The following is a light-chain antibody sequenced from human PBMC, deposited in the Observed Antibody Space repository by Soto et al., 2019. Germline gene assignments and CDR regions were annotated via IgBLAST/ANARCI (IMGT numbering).Light chain of an antibody. V-gene: IGLV2-11*01. Sequence: QSVLTQPRSVSGSPGHSVTISCTGTSSDIGGYNYVSWYQQHPGKAPKLMIYDVGKRPSGVPDRFSGSKSGNTASLTISGLQAEDEADYCCCSYAGSYTYVFGTGTKVTVL. J-gene: IGLJ1*01. CDR2: DVG. CDR1: SSDIGGYNY. CDR3: CSYAGSYTYV.